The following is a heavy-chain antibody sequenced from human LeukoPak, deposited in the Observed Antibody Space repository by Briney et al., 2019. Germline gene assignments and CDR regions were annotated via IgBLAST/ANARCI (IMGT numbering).Heavy chain of an antibody. Sequence: GGSLRLSCAASGFTFSSDAMSWVRQAPGKGLEWVSAISGSGGSTYYADSVKGRFTISRDNAKNSLYLQMNSLRAEDTAVYYCARVGPYCSGGSCYFDYWGQGTLVTVSS. CDR3: ARVGPYCSGGSCYFDY. J-gene: IGHJ4*02. CDR2: ISGSGGST. CDR1: GFTFSSDA. D-gene: IGHD2-15*01. V-gene: IGHV3-23*01.